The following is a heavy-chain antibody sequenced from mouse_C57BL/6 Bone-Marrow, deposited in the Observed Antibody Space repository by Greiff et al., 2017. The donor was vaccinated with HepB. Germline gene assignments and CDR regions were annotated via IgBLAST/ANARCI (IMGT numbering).Heavy chain of an antibody. CDR3: ATITTVVAPTFYFGY. D-gene: IGHD1-1*01. J-gene: IGHJ2*01. CDR2: IDPSDSYT. V-gene: IGHV1-59*01. Sequence: QVQLQQPGAELVRPGTSVKLSCKASGYTFTSYWMHWVKQRPGQGLEWIGVIDPSDSYTNYNQKFKGKATLTVDTSSSTAYMQLSSLTSEDSAVYYCATITTVVAPTFYFGYWGQGTTLTVSS. CDR1: GYTFTSYW.